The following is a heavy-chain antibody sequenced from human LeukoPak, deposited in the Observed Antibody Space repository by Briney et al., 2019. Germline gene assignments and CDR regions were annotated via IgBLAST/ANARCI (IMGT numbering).Heavy chain of an antibody. CDR1: GVSISPYY. V-gene: IGHV4-59*08. CDR2: IYYSGST. Sequence: PSETLSLTCTVSGVSISPYYWSWIRQPPGKGLEWIGYIYYSGSTEYNPSLKSRVIMSVDTSKNQFSLNLSSVTAADTAVYYCARQILTIFGVVTPDAFDIWGQGTMVTVSS. CDR3: ARQILTIFGVVTPDAFDI. J-gene: IGHJ3*02. D-gene: IGHD3-3*01.